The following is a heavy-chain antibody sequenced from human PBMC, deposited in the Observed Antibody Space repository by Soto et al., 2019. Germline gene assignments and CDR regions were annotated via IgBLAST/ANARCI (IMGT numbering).Heavy chain of an antibody. CDR3: AHRYGGNYYRWYFDS. CDR2: INPNSGGT. J-gene: IGHJ4*02. CDR1: GYTFTGYY. Sequence: GASVKVSCKASGYTFTGYYMHWVRQAPGQGLEWMGWINPNSGGTNYAQKFQGWVTMTKDTSKNQVVLTMTDLDPVDTATYFCAHRYGGNYYRWYFDSWGQGTQVTVSS. D-gene: IGHD5-18*01. V-gene: IGHV1-2*04.